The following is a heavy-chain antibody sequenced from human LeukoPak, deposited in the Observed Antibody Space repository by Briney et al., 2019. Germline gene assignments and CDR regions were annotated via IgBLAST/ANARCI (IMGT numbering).Heavy chain of an antibody. V-gene: IGHV3-21*01. CDR1: GFTFSSYS. D-gene: IGHD6-6*01. Sequence: RTGGSLRLSCAASGFTFSSYSVNWVRQAPGKGLEWVSSISSSSSYIYYADSVKGRFTISRDNAKNSLYLQMNSLRAEDTAVYYCARAGSSSSSAWFDPWGQGTLVTVSS. J-gene: IGHJ5*02. CDR2: ISSSSSYI. CDR3: ARAGSSSSSAWFDP.